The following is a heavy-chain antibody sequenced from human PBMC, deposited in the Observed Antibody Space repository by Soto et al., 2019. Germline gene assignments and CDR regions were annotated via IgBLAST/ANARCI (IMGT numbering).Heavy chain of an antibody. CDR2: FDPEDGET. D-gene: IGHD3-10*01. J-gene: IGHJ4*02. CDR3: ATSPYGSGSYYLEVLY. Sequence: GASVKVSCKVSGYTLTELSMHWVRQAPGKGLEWMGGFDPEDGETIYAQKFQGRVTMTEDTSTDTAYMELSSLRSEDTAVYYCATSPYGSGSYYLEVLYWGQGTLVTVSS. CDR1: GYTLTELS. V-gene: IGHV1-24*01.